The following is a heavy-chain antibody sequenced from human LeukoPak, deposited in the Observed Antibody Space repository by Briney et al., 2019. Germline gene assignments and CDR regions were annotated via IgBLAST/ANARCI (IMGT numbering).Heavy chain of an antibody. D-gene: IGHD3-16*01. V-gene: IGHV3-23*01. Sequence: GGSLRLSCAASGFTFSSYAMSWVRQAPGKGLEWVSAISGSGGSTYYADSVKGRFTISRDNSKNTLYLQMNSLRAEDTAVYYCANPGFFSGGCNVWGGNNVMAVGGQGPRVTVS. J-gene: IGHJ3*01. CDR2: ISGSGGST. CDR3: ANPGFFSGGCNVWGGNNVMAV. CDR1: GFTFSSYA.